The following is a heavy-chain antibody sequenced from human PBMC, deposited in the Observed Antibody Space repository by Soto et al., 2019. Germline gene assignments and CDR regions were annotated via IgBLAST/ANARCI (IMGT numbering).Heavy chain of an antibody. CDR2: ITSSSSYI. D-gene: IGHD3-22*01. J-gene: IGHJ4*02. CDR1: GFPPNLYR. Sequence: LAPTAPGFPPNLYRMIWVRQAPGKGLEWVASITSSSSYIYYEDSLKGRFTISRDNAKNSLFLQLDSLRAEDTAVYFCVRARSTDSRPDYWGQGTRGTVSS. V-gene: IGHV3-21*01. CDR3: VRARSTDSRPDY.